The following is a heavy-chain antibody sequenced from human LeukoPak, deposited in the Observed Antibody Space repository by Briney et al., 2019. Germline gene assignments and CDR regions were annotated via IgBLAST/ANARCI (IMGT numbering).Heavy chain of an antibody. CDR3: ARVESQDYGDYTYYFDY. D-gene: IGHD4-17*01. CDR2: ISSSSSTI. V-gene: IGHV3-48*01. CDR1: GFTFSSYW. Sequence: GGSLRLSCAGSGFTFSSYWMHWVRQAPGKGLEWVSYISSSSSTIYYADSVKGRFTISRYNAKNSLYLQMNSLRAEDTAVYYCARVESQDYGDYTYYFDYWGQGTLVTVSS. J-gene: IGHJ4*02.